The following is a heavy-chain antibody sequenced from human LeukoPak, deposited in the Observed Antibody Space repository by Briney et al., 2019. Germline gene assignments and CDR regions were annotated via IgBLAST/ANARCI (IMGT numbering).Heavy chain of an antibody. V-gene: IGHV3-23*01. J-gene: IGHJ4*02. Sequence: GGSLRLSCAASGFTFSSYAMSWVRQAPGKGLEWVSAISGSGGSTYYADSVKGRFTISRDNSKNMLYLQMNSLRAEDTAVYYCNGGILTGYYSYFDYWGQGTLVTVSS. CDR1: GFTFSSYA. CDR3: NGGILTGYYSYFDY. CDR2: ISGSGGST. D-gene: IGHD3-9*01.